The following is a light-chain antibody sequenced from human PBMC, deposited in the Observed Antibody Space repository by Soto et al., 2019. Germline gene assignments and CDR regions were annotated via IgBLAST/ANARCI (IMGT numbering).Light chain of an antibody. CDR2: SAS. V-gene: IGKV3-20*01. CDR3: QQYGSSPQT. CDR1: QTVASNY. Sequence: EIVLTQSPGTLSLSPGERATLSCRASQTVASNYLAWYQQKLGQAPRLLIYSASSRDTGIPDRFSGSGSGTDFTLSISRLEPEDFAVYYCQQYGSSPQTFGQGTKVEIK. J-gene: IGKJ1*01.